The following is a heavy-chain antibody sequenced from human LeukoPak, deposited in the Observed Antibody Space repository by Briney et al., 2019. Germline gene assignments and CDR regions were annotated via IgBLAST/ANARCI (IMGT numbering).Heavy chain of an antibody. Sequence: ASVKVSCKAPGDTFTSYGISWVRQAPGQGLEWMGWISAYNGNTNYAQKLQGRVTMTTDTSTSTAYMELRSLRSDDTAVYYCARDLSPYCSGGSCYSDYWGQGTLVTVSS. CDR2: ISAYNGNT. V-gene: IGHV1-18*01. CDR1: GDTFTSYG. CDR3: ARDLSPYCSGGSCYSDY. D-gene: IGHD2-15*01. J-gene: IGHJ4*02.